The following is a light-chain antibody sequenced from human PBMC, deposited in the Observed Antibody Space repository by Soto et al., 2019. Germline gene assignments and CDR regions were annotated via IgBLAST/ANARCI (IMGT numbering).Light chain of an antibody. J-gene: IGKJ3*01. Sequence: EVVLTQSPGTLSCSPGERATLACRTSQSISSTYLAWYQQRPGQAPRLLMSRTSRRATGVPDRFSGSGSGTDFILSISRVEPEDFAVYYCKHYGDSPQRTFVPGSKVDIX. CDR3: KHYGDSPQRT. CDR2: RTS. CDR1: QSISSTY. V-gene: IGKV3-20*01.